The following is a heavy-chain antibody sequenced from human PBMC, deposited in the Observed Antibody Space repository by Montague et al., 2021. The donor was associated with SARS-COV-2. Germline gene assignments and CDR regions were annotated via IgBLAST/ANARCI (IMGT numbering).Heavy chain of an antibody. J-gene: IGHJ6*02. CDR1: GGSISSSNYY. CDR3: ARDDIVLQGVTKGMDV. CDR2: MYYSGST. V-gene: IGHV4-39*07. Sequence: SETRSLTCTVSGGSISSSNYYWGWLRQPPGKGLEWIGNMYYSGSTYSNPSLKIRVTISIDTSKNQFSLKLSSVTAAATAVYYCARDDIVLQGVTKGMDVWGQGTTVTVSS. D-gene: IGHD3-10*01.